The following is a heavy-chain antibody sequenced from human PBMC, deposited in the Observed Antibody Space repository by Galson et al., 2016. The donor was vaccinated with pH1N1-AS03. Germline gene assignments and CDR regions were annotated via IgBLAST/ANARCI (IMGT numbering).Heavy chain of an antibody. CDR1: GFMFSDFW. Sequence: SLRLSCAASGFMFSDFWMTWVRHAPGKGLEWVALIWYDGSEKYYGDSVKGRFIISRDNSKNTLSLQMNNLRAEDTAMYYCATGQVDDTDYWGQGTLVTVSS. V-gene: IGHV3-33*08. D-gene: IGHD3-22*01. J-gene: IGHJ4*02. CDR2: IWYDGSEK. CDR3: ATGQVDDTDY.